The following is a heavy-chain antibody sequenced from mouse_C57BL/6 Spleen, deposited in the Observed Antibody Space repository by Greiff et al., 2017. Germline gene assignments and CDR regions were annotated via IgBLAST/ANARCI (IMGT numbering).Heavy chain of an antibody. CDR2: IYPGSGST. J-gene: IGHJ4*01. V-gene: IGHV1-55*01. Sequence: VQLQQPGAELVKPGASVKMSCKASGYTFTSYWITWVKQRPGQGLEWIGDIYPGSGSTNYNEKFKSKATLTVDTSSSTAYMQLSSLTSEDSAVYYCARAFTTVEGYYYAMDYWGQGTSVTVSS. CDR1: GYTFTSYW. D-gene: IGHD1-1*01. CDR3: ARAFTTVEGYYYAMDY.